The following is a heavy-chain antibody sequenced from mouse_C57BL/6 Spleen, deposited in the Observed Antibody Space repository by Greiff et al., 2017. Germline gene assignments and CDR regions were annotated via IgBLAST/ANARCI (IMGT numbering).Heavy chain of an antibody. D-gene: IGHD2-2*01. CDR1: GYAFSSSW. CDR3: ARNYGYGYYFDY. Sequence: QVQLQPSGPELVKPGASVKISCKASGYAFSSSWMNWVKQRPGKGLEWIGRIYPGDGDTNYNGKFKGKATLTADKSSSTAYMQLSSLTSEDSAVYFCARNYGYGYYFDYWGQGTTLTVSS. CDR2: IYPGDGDT. J-gene: IGHJ2*01. V-gene: IGHV1-82*01.